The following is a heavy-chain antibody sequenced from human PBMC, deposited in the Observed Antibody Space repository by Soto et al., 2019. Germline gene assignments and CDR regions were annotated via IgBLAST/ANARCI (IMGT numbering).Heavy chain of an antibody. CDR3: ASDPNNISLWWLDP. V-gene: IGHV3-11*06. D-gene: IGHD2-21*01. CDR2: ISYGSSYT. Sequence: QVQLVESGGGLVKPGGALRLSCEGSGFTFSDYYMTWIRQAPGKGLEWVSYISYGSSYTNYADSVKGRFTISRDNSKNSLFLQLHNLRTEYTAVYYCASDPNNISLWWLDPWGRGVLDTVSS. J-gene: IGHJ5*02. CDR1: GFTFSDYY.